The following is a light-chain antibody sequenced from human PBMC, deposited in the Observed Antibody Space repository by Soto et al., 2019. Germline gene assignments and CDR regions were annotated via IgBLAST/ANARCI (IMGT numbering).Light chain of an antibody. CDR3: GAWENSLTVYV. V-gene: IGLV1-51*01. J-gene: IGLJ1*01. Sequence: QSVLTQPPSVSAAPGQEVTISCSGSSSNIAAKSVSWYQHLPGTAPKLLIYDSDRRPSGIPARFSGSKSGTSATLGITGLQTGDEADYYCGAWENSLTVYVFGSGTKLTVL. CDR2: DSD. CDR1: SSNIAAKS.